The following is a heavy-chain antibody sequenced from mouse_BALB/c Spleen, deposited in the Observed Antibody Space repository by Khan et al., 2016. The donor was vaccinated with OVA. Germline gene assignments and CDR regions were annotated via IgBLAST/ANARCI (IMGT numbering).Heavy chain of an antibody. CDR3: ASSGNISTVVSTDFDY. J-gene: IGHJ2*01. D-gene: IGHD1-1*01. CDR1: GYSITSDFA. Sequence: EVQLQESGPGLVKPSQSLSLTCTVTGYSITSDFAWNWIRQFPGNKLEWMGYIKYSGITSYNPSLKSRFSITRNTSKNQFFLLLRSVTTEDTATYYCASSGNISTVVSTDFDYWGQGTTLTVSS. V-gene: IGHV3-2*02. CDR2: IKYSGIT.